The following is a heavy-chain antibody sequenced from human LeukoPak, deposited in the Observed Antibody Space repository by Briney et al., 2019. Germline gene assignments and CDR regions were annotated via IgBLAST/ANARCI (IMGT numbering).Heavy chain of an antibody. CDR2: INHSGST. D-gene: IGHD3-22*01. V-gene: IGHV4-34*01. CDR3: ARAGNVLVVTQKKKKPFDL. J-gene: IGHJ4*02. CDR1: GGSFNGYY. Sequence: SETLSLTCAVYGGSFNGYYWTWIRQPPGKGLEWIGEINHSGSTDYNPSLKSRVTISVDTSKNQFSLKLNSVTAADTAVYYCARAGNVLVVTQKKKKPFDLWGQGTLVSVSS.